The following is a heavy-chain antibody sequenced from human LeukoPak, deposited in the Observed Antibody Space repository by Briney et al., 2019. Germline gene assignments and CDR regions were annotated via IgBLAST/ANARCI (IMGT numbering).Heavy chain of an antibody. CDR3: AGSPKLQTRADWFDP. V-gene: IGHV1-18*01. CDR1: GYTFTSYA. Sequence: ASVRVSCKASGYTFTSYAITWVRQAPGQGLEWMGWINAHNGNTNYAQRLQGRATLTTQTTTSTAYMKLRSLRLAATAIYYCAGSPKLQTRADWFDPWGEGTLVTVSS. D-gene: IGHD4-11*01. J-gene: IGHJ5*02. CDR2: INAHNGNT.